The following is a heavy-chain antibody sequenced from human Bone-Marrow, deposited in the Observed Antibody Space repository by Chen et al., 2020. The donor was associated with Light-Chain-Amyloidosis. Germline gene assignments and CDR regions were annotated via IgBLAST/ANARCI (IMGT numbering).Heavy chain of an antibody. CDR3: ARSLLGYCSSTSCRSFDY. V-gene: IGHV4-39*01. CDR2: IYYSGRT. D-gene: IGHD2-2*01. Sequence: QLQLQESGPGLVKPSETLSLTCTVSGGSISSSSYYWGWIRQPPGKGLEWIGSIYYSGRTYYNPSLKSRVTISVDTSKNQFSLKLSSVTASDTAVYYCARSLLGYCSSTSCRSFDYWGQGTLVTVSS. CDR1: GGSISSSSYY. J-gene: IGHJ4*02.